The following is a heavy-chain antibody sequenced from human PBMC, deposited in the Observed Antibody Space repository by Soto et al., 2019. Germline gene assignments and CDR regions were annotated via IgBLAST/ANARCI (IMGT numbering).Heavy chain of an antibody. CDR2: IYWNDDK. J-gene: IGHJ6*01. D-gene: IGHD2-2*01. CDR3: AHRHVVVPAADFYYGMDV. CDR1: GFSLSTSGVG. V-gene: IGHV2-5*01. Sequence: SGPTLVNPTQTLTLTCTFSGFSLSTSGVGVGWIRQPPGKALEWLALIYWNDDKRYSPSLKSRLTITKDTSKNQVVLTMTNMDPVDTATYHCAHRHVVVPAADFYYGMDVCGQGXTVT.